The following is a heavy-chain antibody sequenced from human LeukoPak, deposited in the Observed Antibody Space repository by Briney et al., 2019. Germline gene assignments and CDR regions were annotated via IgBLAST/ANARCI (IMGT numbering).Heavy chain of an antibody. CDR3: ARGLDDKIDY. CDR2: VNHSGRT. Sequence: SETLSLTCAVYGGSFSDYWWTWIRQSPGKGLEWIGEVNHSGRTNYNPSLKSRVSISVDRSKKQFSLKLTSVTAADTALYYCARGLDDKIDYWGQGTLVTVSS. V-gene: IGHV4-34*01. CDR1: GGSFSDYW. J-gene: IGHJ4*02. D-gene: IGHD1-1*01.